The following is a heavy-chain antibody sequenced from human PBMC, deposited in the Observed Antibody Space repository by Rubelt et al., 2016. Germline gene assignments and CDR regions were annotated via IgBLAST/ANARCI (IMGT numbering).Heavy chain of an antibody. CDR3: AKGWNGDD. Sequence: VQLVESGGGVVQPGESRRLSCAASGFTFSSHWMNWVRQAPGKGLEWVSVISGSDGNTYSADSVKGRFTISRDNSKDTLYLQMTSLTAEDTAIEYCAKGWNGDDWGQGTLVTVSS. J-gene: IGHJ4*02. CDR1: GFTFSSHW. CDR2: ISGSDGNT. D-gene: IGHD1-1*01. V-gene: IGHV3-23*04.